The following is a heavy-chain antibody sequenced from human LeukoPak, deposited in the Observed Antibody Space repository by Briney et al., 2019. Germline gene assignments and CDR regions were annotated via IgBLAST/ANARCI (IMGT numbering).Heavy chain of an antibody. J-gene: IGHJ6*03. V-gene: IGHV3-23*01. CDR3: AKGWRDGYMGRFYYMDV. D-gene: IGHD5-24*01. Sequence: PGGSLRLSCAASGFTFSSYAMRWVRPAPGKGLEWVSAISGCGGSTYYADSVKGRFTISRDNSKNTLYLQMNSLRAEDTAVYYCAKGWRDGYMGRFYYMDVWGKGTTVTVSS. CDR1: GFTFSSYA. CDR2: ISGCGGST.